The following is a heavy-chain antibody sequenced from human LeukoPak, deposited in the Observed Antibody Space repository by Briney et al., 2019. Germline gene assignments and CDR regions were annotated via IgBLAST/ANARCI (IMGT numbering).Heavy chain of an antibody. CDR2: IIPIFGTA. CDR1: GGTFSSYA. J-gene: IGHJ5*02. D-gene: IGHD6-19*01. Sequence: GASVKVSCKASGGTFSSYAISWVRQAPGQGLEWMGGIIPIFGTANYAQKFQGRVTITADKSTSTAYMELSSLRSEDTAVYYCASSEAVAGTRVVRGNWFDPWGQGTLVTVSS. V-gene: IGHV1-69*06. CDR3: ASSEAVAGTRVVRGNWFDP.